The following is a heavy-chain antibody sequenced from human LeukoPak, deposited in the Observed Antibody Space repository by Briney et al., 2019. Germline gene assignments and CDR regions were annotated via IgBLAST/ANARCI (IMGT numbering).Heavy chain of an antibody. CDR2: ISWNSGSI. CDR1: GFTFDDYA. Sequence: PGGSLRLSCAASGFTFDDYAMRWVRQAPGKGLEWVSGISWNSGSIGYADSVKGRFTISRDNAKNSLYLQMNSLRAEDTASYYCAKTLYSSGWYSPLDYWGQGTLVTVSS. D-gene: IGHD6-19*01. J-gene: IGHJ4*02. V-gene: IGHV3-9*01. CDR3: AKTLYSSGWYSPLDY.